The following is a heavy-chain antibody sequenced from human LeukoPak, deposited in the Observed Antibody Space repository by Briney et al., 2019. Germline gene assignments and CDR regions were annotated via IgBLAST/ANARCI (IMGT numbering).Heavy chain of an antibody. CDR1: GGSISSGGYS. J-gene: IGHJ5*02. V-gene: IGHV4-31*03. CDR2: IYYSGST. CDR3: ARESADLEWLTYRHNWFDP. D-gene: IGHD3-3*01. Sequence: SQTLSLTCTVSGGSISSGGYSWSWIRQHPGKGLEWIGYIYYSGSTYYNPSLKSRVTISVDTSKNQFSLKLSSVTAADTAVYYCARESADLEWLTYRHNWFDPWGQGTLVTVSS.